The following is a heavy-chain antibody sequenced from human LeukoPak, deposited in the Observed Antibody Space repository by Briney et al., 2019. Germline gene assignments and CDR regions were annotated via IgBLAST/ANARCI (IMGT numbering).Heavy chain of an antibody. J-gene: IGHJ4*02. Sequence: GGSLRLSCAASGFTFSRCWMSWVRQAPGKGLEWVANIKQDGSEKDYVDSVKGRFTISRDNAKNSLYLQMNSLTAEDTAVYYCARVLGYSSGWYVNRIDYWGQGTLVTVSS. CDR1: GFTFSRCW. D-gene: IGHD6-19*01. CDR3: ARVLGYSSGWYVNRIDY. CDR2: IKQDGSEK. V-gene: IGHV3-7*03.